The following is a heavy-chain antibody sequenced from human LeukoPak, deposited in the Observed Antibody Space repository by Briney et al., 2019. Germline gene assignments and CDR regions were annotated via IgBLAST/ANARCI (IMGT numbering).Heavy chain of an antibody. CDR1: GGSFSGYY. Sequence: PSETLSLTCAVYGGSFSGYYWSWIRQPPGKGLEWIGEINHSGSTNYNPSLKGRVTISVDTSKNQFSLKLSSVTAADTAVYYCARVYCSSTSCYNWFDPWGQGTPVTVSS. CDR3: ARVYCSSTSCYNWFDP. J-gene: IGHJ5*02. CDR2: INHSGST. V-gene: IGHV4-34*01. D-gene: IGHD2-2*01.